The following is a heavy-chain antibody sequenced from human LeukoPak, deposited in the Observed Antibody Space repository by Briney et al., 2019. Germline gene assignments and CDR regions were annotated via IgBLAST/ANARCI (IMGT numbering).Heavy chain of an antibody. V-gene: IGHV1-2*02. CDR1: GYTFTGYY. CDR2: INPNSGGT. J-gene: IGHJ4*02. Sequence: ASVKVSCKASGYTFTGYYMHWVRQAPGQGLEGMGWINPNSGGTNYAQKFQGRVTMTRDTSISTAYMELSRLTSDDTAVYYCARAGIYDYVWGSYLSPFDYWGQGTLVTVSS. D-gene: IGHD3-16*02. CDR3: ARAGIYDYVWGSYLSPFDY.